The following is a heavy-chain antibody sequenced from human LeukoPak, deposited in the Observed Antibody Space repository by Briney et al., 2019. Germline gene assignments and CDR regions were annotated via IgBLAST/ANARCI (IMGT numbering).Heavy chain of an antibody. CDR2: IYYSGST. J-gene: IGHJ4*02. Sequence: PSETLSLTCTVSGGSISSYYWSWIRQPPGKGLEWLGYIYYSGSTNYNPSLKSRVTISVDTSKNQFSLKLSSVTAADTAVYYCARTTMVRGVIIPNDYWGQGTLVTVSS. D-gene: IGHD3-10*01. CDR1: GGSISSYY. V-gene: IGHV4-59*01. CDR3: ARTTMVRGVIIPNDY.